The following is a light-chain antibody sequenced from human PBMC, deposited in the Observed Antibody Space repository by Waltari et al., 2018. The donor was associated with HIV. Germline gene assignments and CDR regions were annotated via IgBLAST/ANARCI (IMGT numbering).Light chain of an antibody. CDR1: DSDFGYS. CDR3: SSCTNDFTVV. Sequence: SVVTQPASVSGFPGQSITISCTGTDSDFGYSWYQQHPGKVPKVILFEVDSRASGTPDRFSGSKSGNTASLTISDLRPEDEANYYCSSCTNDFTVVFGGGTKVTVL. V-gene: IGLV2-14*03. J-gene: IGLJ2*01. CDR2: EVD.